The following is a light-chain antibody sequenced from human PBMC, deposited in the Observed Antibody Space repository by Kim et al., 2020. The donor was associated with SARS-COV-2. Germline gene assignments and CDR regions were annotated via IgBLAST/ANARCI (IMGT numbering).Light chain of an antibody. J-gene: IGKJ2*01. V-gene: IGKV3-11*01. CDR2: DAS. CDR1: QNVYNY. CDR3: QQRSSWPYT. Sequence: EIVLTQSPATLSLSPGDRATLSCRASQNVYNYLAWFQQKPGQPPRLLIYDASHRATGIPARFSGSGSGTDFTLTISSLEPEDFAVYYCQQRSSWPYTFGQGTKLEIK.